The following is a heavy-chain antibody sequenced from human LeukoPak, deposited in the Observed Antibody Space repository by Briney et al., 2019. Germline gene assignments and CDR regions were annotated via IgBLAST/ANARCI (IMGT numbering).Heavy chain of an antibody. CDR2: ISSDSTTI. J-gene: IGHJ4*02. CDR1: GFTFRNYN. D-gene: IGHD3-9*01. V-gene: IGHV3-48*04. CDR3: ARDRYDILTGQLDY. Sequence: GGSLRLSCAASGFTFRNYNMNWVRQAPGKGLEWISYISSDSTTIYYADSVKGRFTISRDNAKNSLYLQMNSLRAEDTAVYYCARDRYDILTGQLDYWGQGTLVTVSS.